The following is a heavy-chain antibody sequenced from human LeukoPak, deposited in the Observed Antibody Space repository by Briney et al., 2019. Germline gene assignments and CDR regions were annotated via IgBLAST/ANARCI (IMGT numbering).Heavy chain of an antibody. CDR1: GFTFSSYW. CDR2: IKQDGSEK. Sequence: GGSLRLPCAASGFTFSSYWMSWVRQAPGKGLEWVANIKQDGSEKYYVDSVKGRFTISRDNAKNSLYLQMNSLRAEDTAVYYCARGGGFADDAFDIWGQGTLVTVSS. CDR3: ARGGGFADDAFDI. D-gene: IGHD3-16*01. J-gene: IGHJ3*02. V-gene: IGHV3-7*01.